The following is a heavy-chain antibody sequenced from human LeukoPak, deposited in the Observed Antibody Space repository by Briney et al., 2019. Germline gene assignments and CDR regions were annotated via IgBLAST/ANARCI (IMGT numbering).Heavy chain of an antibody. CDR2: IRSDGSIK. CDR1: GFTFSSCG. V-gene: IGHV3-30*02. D-gene: IGHD2-2*01. Sequence: GGSLRLSCAASGFTFSSCGMHWVRQAPGKGLEWVAFIRSDGSIKYYADSVKGRFTISRDNSKNTLYLQMSSLRPEDTAVYSCAKDLPAAYFDYWGQGTLVTVSS. CDR3: AKDLPAAYFDY. J-gene: IGHJ4*02.